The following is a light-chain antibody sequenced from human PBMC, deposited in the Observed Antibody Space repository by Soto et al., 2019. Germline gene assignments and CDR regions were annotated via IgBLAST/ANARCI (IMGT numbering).Light chain of an antibody. Sequence: IVLTQXPXXXXLXXXGIATRXCRSSQSVSSYLTWYQQKPGQAPRLLIYDASNRATGIPARFSGSGSGTDFTLTISSLEPEDFAVYYCQQRNIWPPVTFGQGTRLEI. J-gene: IGKJ5*01. CDR3: QQRNIWPPVT. CDR1: QSVSSY. V-gene: IGKV3-11*01. CDR2: DAS.